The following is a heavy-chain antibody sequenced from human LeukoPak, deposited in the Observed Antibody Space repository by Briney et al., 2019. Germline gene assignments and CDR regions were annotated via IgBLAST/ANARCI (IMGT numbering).Heavy chain of an antibody. J-gene: IGHJ6*04. CDR2: FFLKGST. CDR1: GYSITSAYY. V-gene: IGHV4-38-2*02. Sequence: SETLSLTCTVSGYSITSAYYWGWIRQPPGKGLEWIGSFFLKGSTYYNPSLKSRVTVSVDTSKNQFSLKLSSVTAADTAVYYCARRSGYATWDVWGKGTTVTISS. D-gene: IGHD5-12*01. CDR3: ARRSGYATWDV.